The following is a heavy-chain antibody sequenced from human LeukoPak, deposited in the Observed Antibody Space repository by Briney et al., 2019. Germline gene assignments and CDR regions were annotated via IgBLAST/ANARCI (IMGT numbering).Heavy chain of an antibody. V-gene: IGHV4-34*01. D-gene: IGHD3-22*01. Sequence: SETLSLTCAVYGGSFSGYYWSWIRQPPGKGLEWIGEINHSGSTNYNPSPTSRVTISVDTSKNQFSLKLSSVTAAHTAVYYCAKDLLSAAYYYDSSGYPFDYWGQGTLVTVSS. CDR3: AKDLLSAAYYYDSSGYPFDY. CDR1: GGSFSGYY. J-gene: IGHJ4*02. CDR2: INHSGST.